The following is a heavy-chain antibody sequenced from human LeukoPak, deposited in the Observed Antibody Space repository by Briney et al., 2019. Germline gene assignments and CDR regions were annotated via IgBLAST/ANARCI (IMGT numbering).Heavy chain of an antibody. CDR1: GFTFSSYA. CDR3: AKEGAMVRGVIKPKYYFDY. V-gene: IGHV3-23*01. Sequence: GGSLRLSCAASGFTFSSYAMSWVRQAPGKGLEWVSAISGSGGGTYYADSVKGRFTISRDNSKNTLYLQMNSLRAEDTAVYYCAKEGAMVRGVIKPKYYFDYWGQGTLVTVSS. D-gene: IGHD3-10*01. CDR2: ISGSGGGT. J-gene: IGHJ4*02.